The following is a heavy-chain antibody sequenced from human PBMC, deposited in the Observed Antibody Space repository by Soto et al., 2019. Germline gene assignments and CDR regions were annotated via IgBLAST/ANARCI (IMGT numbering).Heavy chain of an antibody. Sequence: GGSLRLSCAASGFTFSTYGMHWVRQAPGKGLEWVAVISYDGSNRYYGDSVKGRFTISRDNSKNTLYLQMNSLRAEDTAVYYCASTWSGYYYFDSWGQGTLVTVSS. V-gene: IGHV3-30*03. D-gene: IGHD3-3*01. CDR3: ASTWSGYYYFDS. CDR1: GFTFSTYG. CDR2: ISYDGSNR. J-gene: IGHJ4*02.